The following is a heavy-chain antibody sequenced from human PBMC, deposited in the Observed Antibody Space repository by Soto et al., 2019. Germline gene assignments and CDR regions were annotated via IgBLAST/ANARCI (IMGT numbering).Heavy chain of an antibody. CDR3: TLGSWSAETFDI. V-gene: IGHV1-69*02. Sequence: QVQLVQSGAEVKKPGSSVKVSCKASGGTFSTYTIIWVRQAPGQGLEWMGRILPMLDITNSAQRFQGRVTITADKSTIKAYLELSSLRSEDTAVYYCTLGSWSAETFDIWGRGTMVTVSS. D-gene: IGHD6-13*01. J-gene: IGHJ3*02. CDR2: ILPMLDIT. CDR1: GGTFSTYT.